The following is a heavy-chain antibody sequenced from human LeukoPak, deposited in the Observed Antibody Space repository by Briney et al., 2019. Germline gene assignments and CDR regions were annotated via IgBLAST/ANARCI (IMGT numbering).Heavy chain of an antibody. J-gene: IGHJ6*03. CDR2: MKQDGSEK. V-gene: IGHV3-7*01. Sequence: GGSLRLSCAASGFTFSSYWMSWVRQAPGKGLEWVAIMKQDGSEKYYVDSVKGRFTISRDNAKNSLYLQMNSLRTEDTAVYYCARDEITDYMDVWGKGTTVTVSS. CDR3: ARDEITDYMDV. D-gene: IGHD5-24*01. CDR1: GFTFSSYW.